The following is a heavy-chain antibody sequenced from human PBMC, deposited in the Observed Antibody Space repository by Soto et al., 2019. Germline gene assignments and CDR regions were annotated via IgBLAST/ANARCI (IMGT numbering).Heavy chain of an antibody. CDR3: PRETLSFRSALDV. CDR1: GFRFDDYN. J-gene: IGHJ6*02. Sequence: GGSLRLSCAASGFRFDDYNIHWVRQAPGKGLEWVSLITWNGGNTYYADSVKGRFTISRDGTTESVSLQMTSLKREDTGLYYCPRETLSFRSALDVWGQGTMVTVSS. CDR2: ITWNGGNT. V-gene: IGHV3-43*01.